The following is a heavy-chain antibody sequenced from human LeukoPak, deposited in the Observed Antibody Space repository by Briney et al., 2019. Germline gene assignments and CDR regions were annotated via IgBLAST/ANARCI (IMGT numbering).Heavy chain of an antibody. Sequence: GGSLRLSCAASGFTISIYAMSWVRQAPGKGLEWVSGITGGRSTYYADSVKGRFTISRDNSKNTMSMEMNSLRVEDTAVYYCARDRGSWGQGTLVTVSS. V-gene: IGHV3-23*01. CDR3: ARDRGS. CDR2: ITGGRST. J-gene: IGHJ5*02. CDR1: GFTISIYA. D-gene: IGHD3-10*01.